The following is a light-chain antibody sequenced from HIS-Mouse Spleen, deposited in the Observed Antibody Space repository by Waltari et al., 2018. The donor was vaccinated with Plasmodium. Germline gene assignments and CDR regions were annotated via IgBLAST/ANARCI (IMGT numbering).Light chain of an antibody. V-gene: IGKV3-20*01. CDR1: QSVSSSY. J-gene: IGKJ1*01. CDR2: GAS. CDR3: QQYGSSSWT. Sequence: EIVLTQSPGTLSLSPGERATLSCRASQSVSSSYLAWYQQKPGKVPKLLIYGASSRATGIPDRFSGSGSGTDFTLTISRLEPEDFAVYYCQQYGSSSWTFGQGTKVEIK.